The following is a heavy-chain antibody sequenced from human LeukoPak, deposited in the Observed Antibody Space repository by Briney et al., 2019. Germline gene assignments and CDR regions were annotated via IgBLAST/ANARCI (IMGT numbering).Heavy chain of an antibody. CDR3: AKDDNDYSNYVYYYYYYGMDV. J-gene: IGHJ6*02. CDR2: ISYDGSNK. V-gene: IGHV3-30*18. Sequence: PGGSLRLSCAASGFTFSSYGMHWVRQAPGKGLEWVAVISYDGSNKYYADSVKGRFTISRDNSKNTLYLQMNSLRAEDTAVYYCAKDDNDYSNYVYYYYYYGMDVWGQGTTVTVSS. CDR1: GFTFSSYG. D-gene: IGHD4-11*01.